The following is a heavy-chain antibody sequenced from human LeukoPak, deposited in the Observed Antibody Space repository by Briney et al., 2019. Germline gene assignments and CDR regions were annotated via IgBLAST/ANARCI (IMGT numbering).Heavy chain of an antibody. D-gene: IGHD2-21*01. Sequence: SETLSLTCTVSGGSISSSSYYWGWIRQPPGKGLEWIGSIYYSGSTYYNPSLKSRVTISVDTSKNQFSLKLSSVTAADTAVYYCARDLLGLYGPILWWFDPWGQGTLVTVSS. CDR1: GGSISSSSYY. V-gene: IGHV4-39*07. J-gene: IGHJ5*02. CDR3: ARDLLGLYGPILWWFDP. CDR2: IYYSGST.